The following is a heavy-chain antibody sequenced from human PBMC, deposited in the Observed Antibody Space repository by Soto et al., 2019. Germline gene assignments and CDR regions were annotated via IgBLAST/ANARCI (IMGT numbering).Heavy chain of an antibody. D-gene: IGHD3-22*01. J-gene: IGHJ4*02. CDR1: GYTLTELS. CDR2: FDPEDGET. V-gene: IGHV1-24*01. Sequence: ASVKVSCKVSGYTLTELSMHWVRQAPGKGLEWMGGFDPEDGETIYAQKFQGRVTMTEDTSTDTAYMELSSLRSEDTAVYYCATVPIFSPSGYYYYPRYFDYWAREPWSPSPQ. CDR3: ATVPIFSPSGYYYYPRYFDY.